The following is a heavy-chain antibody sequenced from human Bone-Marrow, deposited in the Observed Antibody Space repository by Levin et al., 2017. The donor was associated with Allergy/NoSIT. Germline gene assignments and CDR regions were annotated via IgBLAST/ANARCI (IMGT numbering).Heavy chain of an antibody. V-gene: IGHV4-34*01. J-gene: IGHJ1*01. CDR2: INHSGST. CDR3: ARGGGSWVAVAGRGYFQH. Sequence: SETLSLTCAVYGGSFSGYYWSWIRQPPGKGLEWIGEINHSGSTNYNPSLKSRVTISVDTSKNQFSLKLSSVTAADTAVYYCARGGGSWVAVAGRGYFQHWGQGTLVTVSS. CDR1: GGSFSGYY. D-gene: IGHD6-19*01.